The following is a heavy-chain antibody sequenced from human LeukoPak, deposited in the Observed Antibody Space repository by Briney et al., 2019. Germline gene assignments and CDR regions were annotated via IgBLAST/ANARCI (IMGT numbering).Heavy chain of an antibody. J-gene: IGHJ3*02. CDR2: IIPIFGTS. CDR3: ARDLQLYYDSSGYSHFRAFDI. Sequence: GASVKVSCKASGYTFTSYYMHWVRQAPGQGLEWMGGIIPIFGTSNYAQKFQGRVTITADKSTSTAYMELSSLRSEDTAVYYCARDLQLYYDSSGYSHFRAFDIWGQGTMVTVSS. CDR1: GYTFTSYY. D-gene: IGHD3-22*01. V-gene: IGHV1-69*06.